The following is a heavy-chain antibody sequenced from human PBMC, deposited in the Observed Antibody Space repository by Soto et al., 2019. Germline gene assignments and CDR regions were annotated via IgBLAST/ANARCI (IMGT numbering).Heavy chain of an antibody. J-gene: IGHJ4*02. CDR2: IKDGGYT. D-gene: IGHD5-12*01. CDR3: ARGQQGVVATH. CDR1: DGSLSGYY. V-gene: IGHV4-34*01. Sequence: QVQLQQWGAGLLKPSENLSLNCAVNDGSLSGYYWSWIRQPPGKGLEWIGEIKDGGYTNYSPSLKSRATISSDTSNNQFSLRLNSVTAADTGVYYCARGQQGVVATHWDQGALVTVSS.